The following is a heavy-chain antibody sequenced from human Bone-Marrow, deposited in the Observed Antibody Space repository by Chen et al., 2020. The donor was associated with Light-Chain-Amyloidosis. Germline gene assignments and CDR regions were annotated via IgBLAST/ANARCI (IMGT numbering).Heavy chain of an antibody. Sequence: QVQLQQWGAGLLKPSETLSLTRAVYGGYFSGYYLSWIRQPPGKGLEWIGEINPSGSTNYNPSLKSRVTISVDTSKNQFSLKLSSVTAADTAVYYCARVLFRIAARFDYWCQVTLVTVSS. CDR1: GGYFSGYY. D-gene: IGHD6-6*01. V-gene: IGHV4-34*01. J-gene: IGHJ4*02. CDR2: INPSGST. CDR3: ARVLFRIAARFDY.